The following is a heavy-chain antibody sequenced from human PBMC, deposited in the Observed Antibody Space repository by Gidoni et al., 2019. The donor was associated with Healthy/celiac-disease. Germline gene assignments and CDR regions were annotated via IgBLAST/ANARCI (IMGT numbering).Heavy chain of an antibody. D-gene: IGHD6-6*01. CDR1: GFTFSSYG. CDR2: IRYDGSNK. Sequence: QVQLVESGGGVVQPGGSLRLSCAASGFTFSSYGMHWVRQAPGKGLEWVAFIRYDGSNKYYADSVKGRFTISRDNSKNTLYLQMNSLRAEDTAVYYCAKDLPPGYSSSFGVYWGQGTLVTVSS. J-gene: IGHJ4*02. CDR3: AKDLPPGYSSSFGVY. V-gene: IGHV3-30*02.